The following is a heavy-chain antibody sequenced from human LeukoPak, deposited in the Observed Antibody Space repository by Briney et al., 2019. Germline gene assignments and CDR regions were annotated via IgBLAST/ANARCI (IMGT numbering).Heavy chain of an antibody. Sequence: VASVKVSCKASGYTFTSYGISWVRQAPGQGLEWMGWISCYNGDTMYAQNVQGRATMTTDTSTTTAYIELRSLSSDDTAMYYCARDPSNSAGYHAHFDSWGQGTLVTVSS. D-gene: IGHD5-12*01. CDR1: GYTFTSYG. CDR2: ISCYNGDT. CDR3: ARDPSNSAGYHAHFDS. J-gene: IGHJ4*02. V-gene: IGHV1-18*01.